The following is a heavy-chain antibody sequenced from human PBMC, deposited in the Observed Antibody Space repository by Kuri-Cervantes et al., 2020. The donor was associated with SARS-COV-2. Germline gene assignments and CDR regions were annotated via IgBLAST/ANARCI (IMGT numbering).Heavy chain of an antibody. J-gene: IGHJ4*02. V-gene: IGHV1-2*02. CDR3: ARETYYYDSSGYNLEGFDY. D-gene: IGHD3-22*01. CDR2: IHPDSGGT. Sequence: ASVKVSCKASGYSFTGYYMHWVRQAPGQGLEWMGWIHPDSGGTNYAQKFQGRVTMTRDTSIDTAYLELSSLRSDDTAVYYCARETYYYDSSGYNLEGFDYWGQGTLVTVSS. CDR1: GYSFTGYY.